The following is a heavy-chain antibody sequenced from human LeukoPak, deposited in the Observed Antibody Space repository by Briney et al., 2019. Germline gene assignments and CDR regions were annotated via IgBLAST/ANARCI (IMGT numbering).Heavy chain of an antibody. V-gene: IGHV4-39*01. CDR3: ARRGLGTTPYFDY. Sequence: PSETLSLTCTVSGGSISSGSSYWGWIRQPPGTGLEWLGCIYHSGSTYYNPSLKSRVTISVDTSKNQFSLTLSSVTAADTAVYYCARRGLGTTPYFDYWGQGTLVTVSP. J-gene: IGHJ4*02. D-gene: IGHD4-17*01. CDR2: IYHSGST. CDR1: GGSISSGSSY.